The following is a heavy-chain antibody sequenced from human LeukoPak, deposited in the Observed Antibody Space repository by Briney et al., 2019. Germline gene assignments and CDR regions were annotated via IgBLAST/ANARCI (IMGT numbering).Heavy chain of an antibody. D-gene: IGHD6-13*01. CDR1: GYTFTSYG. CDR3: ARNSPYSSSWYSDY. J-gene: IGHJ4*02. CDR2: ISAYNGNT. Sequence: ASVKVSCRASGYTFTSYGISWVRQAPGQGLEWMGWISAYNGNTNYAQKLQGRVTMTTDTSTSTAYMELRSLRSDDTAVYYCARNSPYSSSWYSDYWGQGTLVTVSS. V-gene: IGHV1-18*01.